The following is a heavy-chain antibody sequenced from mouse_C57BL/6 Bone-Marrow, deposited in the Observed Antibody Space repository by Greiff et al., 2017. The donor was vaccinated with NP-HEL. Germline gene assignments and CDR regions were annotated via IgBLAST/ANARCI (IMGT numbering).Heavy chain of an antibody. CDR3: ARRRTTVVATYWYFDV. J-gene: IGHJ1*03. D-gene: IGHD1-1*01. CDR1: GYTFTSYW. CDR2: IYPGSGST. Sequence: QVQLQQPGAELVKPGASVKMSCKASGYTFTSYWITWVKQRPGQGLEWIGDIYPGSGSTNYNEKFKSKATLTVDTSSSTAYMQLSSLTSEDSAVYYCARRRTTVVATYWYFDVWGTGTTVTVSS. V-gene: IGHV1-55*01.